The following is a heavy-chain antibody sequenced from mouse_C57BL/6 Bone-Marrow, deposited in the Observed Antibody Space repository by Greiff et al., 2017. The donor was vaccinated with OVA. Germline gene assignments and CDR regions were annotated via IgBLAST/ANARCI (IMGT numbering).Heavy chain of an antibody. J-gene: IGHJ3*01. V-gene: IGHV5-9-1*02. D-gene: IGHD3-2*02. CDR3: TRATAQATWFAY. Sequence: DVMLVESGEGLVKPGGSLKLSCAASGFTFSSYAMSWVRQTPEKRLEWVAYISSGGDYIYYADTVKGRFTISRDNARNTLYLQMSSLKSEDTAMYYCTRATAQATWFAYWGQGTLVTVSA. CDR2: ISSGGDYI. CDR1: GFTFSSYA.